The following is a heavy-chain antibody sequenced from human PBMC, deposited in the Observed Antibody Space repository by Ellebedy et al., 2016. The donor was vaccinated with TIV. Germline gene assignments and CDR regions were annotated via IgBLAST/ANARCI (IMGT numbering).Heavy chain of an antibody. Sequence: SETLSLTXTVSGGSISGSSSYWAWIRQPPGKGLEWLGSIHFSGTTFYRPSLKSRFTISVDTPKNQFSLNVNSVTAADTALYYCVRTEGRRFDYWGQGTLVAVSS. CDR3: VRTEGRRFDY. J-gene: IGHJ4*02. CDR2: IHFSGTT. V-gene: IGHV4-39*01. CDR1: GGSISGSSSY.